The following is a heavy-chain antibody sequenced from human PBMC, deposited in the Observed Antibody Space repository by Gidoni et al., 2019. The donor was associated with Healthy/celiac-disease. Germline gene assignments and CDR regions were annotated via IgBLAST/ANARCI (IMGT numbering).Heavy chain of an antibody. J-gene: IGHJ6*02. CDR1: GFNFSSYG. D-gene: IGHD2-15*01. V-gene: IGHV3-30*18. CDR2: ISYDGSNK. Sequence: QVQLVESGGGVVQPGRSLRLSCAASGFNFSSYGMHWVRQAPGQGLEWVAVISYDGSNKYYADSVKGRFTISRDNSKNTLYLQMNSLRAEDTAVYYCAKDGRYYYYGMDVWGQGTTVTVSS. CDR3: AKDGRYYYYGMDV.